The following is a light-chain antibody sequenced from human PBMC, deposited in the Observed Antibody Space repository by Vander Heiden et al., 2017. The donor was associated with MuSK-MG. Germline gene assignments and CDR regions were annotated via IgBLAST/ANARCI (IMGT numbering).Light chain of an antibody. CDR1: QSISSY. CDR3: QQSYSTPFT. J-gene: IGKJ3*01. CDR2: AAS. V-gene: IGKV1-39*01. Sequence: DIQMTQSPSSLSASVGDRVTITCRASQSISSYLNWYQQKPGKAPKLLIYAASSLQSGVPSRFSGSGSGTDFTLTISSLQPEDFATYYCQQSYSTPFTVGPGTKVDSK.